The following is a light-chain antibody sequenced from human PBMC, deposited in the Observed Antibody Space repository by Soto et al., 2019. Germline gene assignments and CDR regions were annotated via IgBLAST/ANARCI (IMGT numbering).Light chain of an antibody. J-gene: IGKJ2*01. Sequence: EIVLTQSPGTLSLSPGERATLSCWASQSVSSNYLAWYQHKPGQAPRLLIYGASSRATGIPDRFSGSGSGTDFTLTISRLEPEDFAVYYCQQYGSSSLYTFGQGTKLELK. CDR1: QSVSSNY. V-gene: IGKV3-20*01. CDR3: QQYGSSSLYT. CDR2: GAS.